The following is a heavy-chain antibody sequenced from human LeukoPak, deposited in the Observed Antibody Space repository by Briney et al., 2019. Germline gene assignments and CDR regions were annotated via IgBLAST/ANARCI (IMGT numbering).Heavy chain of an antibody. CDR2: INHSGST. J-gene: IGHJ4*02. CDR1: GVSFSGYY. V-gene: IGHV4-34*01. CDR3: AREESGTTNDFDY. D-gene: IGHD1-1*01. Sequence: SETLSLTCAVYGVSFSGYYWSWIRQPPGKGLEWIGEINHSGSTNYNPSLKSRVTISVDTSKNQFSLKLSSVTAADTAVYYCAREESGTTNDFDYWGQGTLVTVSS.